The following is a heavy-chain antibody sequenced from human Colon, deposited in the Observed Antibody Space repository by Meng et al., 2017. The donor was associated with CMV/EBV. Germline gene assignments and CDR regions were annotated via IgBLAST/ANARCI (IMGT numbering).Heavy chain of an antibody. Sequence: GESLKISCAASGFTFSSYDMHWVRQATGKGLEWVANINQDGSEKYYVGSVKGRFTISRDNAKNSLYLQMNSLRAEDAAVYYCARRPLGFCSSMSCQPLWYFDLWGRDTLVTVSS. CDR3: ARRPLGFCSSMSCQPLWYFDL. V-gene: IGHV3-7*02. CDR1: GFTFSSYD. D-gene: IGHD2-2*01. J-gene: IGHJ2*01. CDR2: INQDGSEK.